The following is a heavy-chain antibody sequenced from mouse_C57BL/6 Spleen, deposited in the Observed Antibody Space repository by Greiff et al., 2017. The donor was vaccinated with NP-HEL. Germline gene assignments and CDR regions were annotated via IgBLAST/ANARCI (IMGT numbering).Heavy chain of an antibody. CDR3: ARTYYSNPDYFDY. CDR2: IYPRSGNT. V-gene: IGHV1-81*01. Sequence: VMLVESGAELARPGASVKLSCKASGYTFTSYGISWVKQRTGQGLEWIGEIYPRSGNTYYNEKFKGKATLTADKSSSTAYMELRSLTSEDSAVYFCARTYYSNPDYFDYWGQGTTLTVSS. CDR1: GYTFTSYG. D-gene: IGHD2-5*01. J-gene: IGHJ2*01.